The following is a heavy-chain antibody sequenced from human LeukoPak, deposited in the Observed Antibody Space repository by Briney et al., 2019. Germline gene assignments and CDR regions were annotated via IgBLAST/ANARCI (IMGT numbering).Heavy chain of an antibody. Sequence: ASVKVSCKASGYTFTGYYIHWVRQAPGQGLEWMGWINPTSGGTKYAQDFHGRVTMTRDTSISTAYMELSRLRSDDTAVYYCARAGDSGNLAWGQGTLVTVSS. V-gene: IGHV1-2*02. CDR1: GYTFTGYY. D-gene: IGHD1-26*01. CDR3: ARAGDSGNLA. J-gene: IGHJ5*02. CDR2: INPTSGGT.